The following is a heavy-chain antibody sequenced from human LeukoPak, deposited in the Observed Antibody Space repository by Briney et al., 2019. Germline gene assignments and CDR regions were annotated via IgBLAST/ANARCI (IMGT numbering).Heavy chain of an antibody. CDR2: INSDGSST. D-gene: IGHD5-18*01. J-gene: IGHJ4*02. CDR3: ARGWDGYSYGI. V-gene: IGHV3-74*01. CDR1: GFTFTSFW. Sequence: PGGSLRLSCAASGFTFTSFWIHWVRQPPGKGLVWVSRINSDGSSTTYADSVKGRFTISRDNAKNTVYLQMNSLRAEDTAVYYCARGWDGYSYGIWGQGTLVTVSS.